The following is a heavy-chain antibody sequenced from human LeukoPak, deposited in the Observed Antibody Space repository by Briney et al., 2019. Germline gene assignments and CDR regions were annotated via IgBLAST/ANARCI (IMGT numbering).Heavy chain of an antibody. CDR1: GFSVSSNY. CDR3: AELGITMIGGV. CDR2: IYSGGST. D-gene: IGHD3-10*02. V-gene: IGHV3-53*01. J-gene: IGHJ6*04. Sequence: GGSLRLSCAASGFSVSSNYMSWVRQAPGKGLEWVSVIYSGGSTHYADSVKGRFTVSRDNSKNTLYLQMNSLRAEDTAVYYCAELGITMIGGVWGKGTTVTISS.